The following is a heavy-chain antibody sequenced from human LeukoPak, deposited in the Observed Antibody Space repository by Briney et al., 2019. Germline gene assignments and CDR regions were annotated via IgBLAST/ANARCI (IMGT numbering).Heavy chain of an antibody. CDR3: ARVAGYPIHEYYYYMDV. D-gene: IGHD3-9*01. CDR1: GGSISSSSYY. CDR2: IYYSGST. Sequence: SETLSLTCTVSGGSISSSSYYWGWIRQPPGKGLEWIGSIYYSGSTYYNPSLKSRVTISVDTSKNQFSLKLSSVTAADTAVYCCARVAGYPIHEYYYYMDVWGKGTTVTVSS. V-gene: IGHV4-39*01. J-gene: IGHJ6*03.